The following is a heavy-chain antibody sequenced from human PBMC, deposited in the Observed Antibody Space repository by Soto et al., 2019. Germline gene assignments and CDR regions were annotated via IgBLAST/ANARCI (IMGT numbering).Heavy chain of an antibody. V-gene: IGHV3-23*01. J-gene: IGHJ4*02. Sequence: EVQLLESGGGLVQPGESLRLSCAASGFTFSSYAMSWVRQAPGKGLEWVSVISGSDDSTYYADSVKGRLTISRDNSKNTLYLQMNSLRAEDTGVYYCAKRSSSATFDYWGQGTLVTVSS. CDR2: ISGSDDST. CDR1: GFTFSSYA. CDR3: AKRSSSATFDY. D-gene: IGHD6-6*01.